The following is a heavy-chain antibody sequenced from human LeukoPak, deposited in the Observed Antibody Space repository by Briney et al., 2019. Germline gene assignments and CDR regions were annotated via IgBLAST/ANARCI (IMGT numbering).Heavy chain of an antibody. CDR3: ASLVVVPAATPGFDY. Sequence: PAGGSLRLSCAASGFTSSGYAMSWVRQAPGKGLEWVSGISGSGGSTYYADSVKGRFTISRDNSKNTLYLQMNSLRAEDTAVYYCASLVVVPAATPGFDYWGQGTPVTVSS. CDR1: GFTSSGYA. J-gene: IGHJ4*02. D-gene: IGHD2-2*02. CDR2: ISGSGGST. V-gene: IGHV3-23*01.